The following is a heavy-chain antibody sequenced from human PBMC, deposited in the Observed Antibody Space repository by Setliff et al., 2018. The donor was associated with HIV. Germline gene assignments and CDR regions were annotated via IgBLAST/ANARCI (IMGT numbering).Heavy chain of an antibody. CDR3: ARGRGNDYVWGSYRHFDY. CDR2: IYHSGST. CDR1: GYSISSGYY. J-gene: IGHJ4*02. D-gene: IGHD3-16*02. Sequence: SETLSLTCAVSGYSISSGYYWGWIRQPPGKGLEWIGSIYHSGSTYYNPSLKSRVTISVDTSKNQFSLKLSSVTAADTAVYYCARGRGNDYVWGSYRHFDYWGQGTLVTVSS. V-gene: IGHV4-38-2*01.